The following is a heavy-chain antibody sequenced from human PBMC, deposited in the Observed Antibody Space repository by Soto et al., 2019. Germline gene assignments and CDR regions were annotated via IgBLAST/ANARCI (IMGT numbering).Heavy chain of an antibody. CDR1: GSASSTHC. CDR3: ARVPLYYDILTGYSAADAFDI. V-gene: IGHV4-59*11. J-gene: IGHJ3*02. CDR2: IYYSGST. D-gene: IGHD3-9*01. Sequence: PSCTLSLTCTVAGSASSTHCWSCLRQPPGKGLEWIGYIYYSGSTNYNPSLKSRVTISVDTSKNQFSLKLSSVTAADTAVYYCARVPLYYDILTGYSAADAFDIWGQGTMVTV.